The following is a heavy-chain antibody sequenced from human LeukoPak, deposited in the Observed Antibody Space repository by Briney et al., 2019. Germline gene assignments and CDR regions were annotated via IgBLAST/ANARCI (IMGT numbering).Heavy chain of an antibody. J-gene: IGHJ4*02. D-gene: IGHD2/OR15-2a*01. CDR1: GNYW. CDR2: INSDGSWT. CDR3: VSFYETY. V-gene: IGHV3-74*01. Sequence: GGSLRLSCAASGNYWMHWVRQVPGKGLVWVSHINSDGSWTSYADSVKGRFTISKDNAKNTVHLQMNSLRAEDTAVYCCVSFYETYWGRGTLVTVSS.